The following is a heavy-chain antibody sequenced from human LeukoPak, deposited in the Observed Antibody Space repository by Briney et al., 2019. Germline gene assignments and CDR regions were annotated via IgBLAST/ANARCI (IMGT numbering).Heavy chain of an antibody. J-gene: IGHJ4*02. CDR2: ISYDGGNT. D-gene: IGHD3-10*01. CDR3: ARDSTYYYGSGSSGPHYFDY. V-gene: IGHV3-30*01. CDR1: GFTFSSFA. Sequence: GGSLGLSCAASGFTFSSFARHWVPQAPGKGLEWGAVISYDGGNTYYADSVKGRFTISRDNSKNTLYLQLNSLRAEDTAVYYCARDSTYYYGSGSSGPHYFDYWGQGTLVTVSS.